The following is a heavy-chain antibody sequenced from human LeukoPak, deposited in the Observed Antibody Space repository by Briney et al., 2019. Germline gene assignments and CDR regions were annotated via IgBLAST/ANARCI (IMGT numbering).Heavy chain of an antibody. CDR1: GYTFTTCY. J-gene: IGHJ5*02. CDR2: INPSGGTT. V-gene: IGHV1-46*01. CDR3: ARDRRLNWFDP. Sequence: ASVKVSCKASGYTFTTCYIHWVRQAPGQGLEWMGIINPSGGTTNYAQKFQGRVTMIRDTSTSTVYMELSSLTSEDTAVYYCARDRRLNWFDPWGQGTLVTVSS.